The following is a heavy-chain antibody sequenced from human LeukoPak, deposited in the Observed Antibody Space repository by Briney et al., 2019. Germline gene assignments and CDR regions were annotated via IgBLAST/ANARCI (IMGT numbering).Heavy chain of an antibody. J-gene: IGHJ6*04. V-gene: IGHV3-30*04. D-gene: IGHD3-10*01. Sequence: GSLRLSCAASGVTFSSYAMHWVRQAPGKGLEWVAVISYDGSNKYYADSVKGRFTISRDNSKNTLYLQMNSLRAEDTAVYYCATNYYGSGSYYSLYYYYGMDVWGKGTTVTVSS. CDR2: ISYDGSNK. CDR3: ATNYYGSGSYYSLYYYYGMDV. CDR1: GVTFSSYA.